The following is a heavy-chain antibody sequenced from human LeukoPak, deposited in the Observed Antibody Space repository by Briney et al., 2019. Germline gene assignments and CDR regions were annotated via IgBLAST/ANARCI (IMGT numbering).Heavy chain of an antibody. CDR3: ARVGDFCSSTSCPYYYYYMDV. V-gene: IGHV4-34*01. CDR2: INHSGST. Sequence: HPSETLSLTCAVYGGSFSGYYWSWIRQPPGKGLEWIGEINHSGSTNYNPSLKSRVTISVDTSKNQFSLKLSSVTAADTAVYYCARVGDFCSSTSCPYYYYYMDVWGKGTTVTVSS. J-gene: IGHJ6*03. D-gene: IGHD2-2*01. CDR1: GGSFSGYY.